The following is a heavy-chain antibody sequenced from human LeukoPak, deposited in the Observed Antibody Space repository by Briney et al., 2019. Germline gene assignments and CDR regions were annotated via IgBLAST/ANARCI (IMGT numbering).Heavy chain of an antibody. V-gene: IGHV1-69*06. CDR1: GGTFSSYA. J-gene: IGHJ6*03. CDR3: ARDGTRSSTRYYYYYYMDV. CDR2: IIPIFGTA. D-gene: IGHD6-6*01. Sequence: SVKVSCKASGGTFSSYAISWVRQAPGQGLEWMGGIIPIFGTANYAQKFQGRVTITADKSTSTAYMELSSLRSEDTAVYYCARDGTRSSTRYYYYYYMDVWGKGTTVTVSS.